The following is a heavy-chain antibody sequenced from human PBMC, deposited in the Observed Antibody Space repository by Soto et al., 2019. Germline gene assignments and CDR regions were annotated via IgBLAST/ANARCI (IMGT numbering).Heavy chain of an antibody. CDR3: VGEVGFQLIY. V-gene: IGHV3-48*01. D-gene: IGHD2-2*01. CDR2: ITSSDVTM. Sequence: EVQLVESGGGLVQPGGSLRLSCAASGFTFSTHSMNWVHQAPGKGLEWISYITSSDVTMYADSVKGRFTISRDNAKNSLYLQMSSLRGEDTAVYFCVGEVGFQLIYWAQGTLVTVSS. J-gene: IGHJ4*02. CDR1: GFTFSTHS.